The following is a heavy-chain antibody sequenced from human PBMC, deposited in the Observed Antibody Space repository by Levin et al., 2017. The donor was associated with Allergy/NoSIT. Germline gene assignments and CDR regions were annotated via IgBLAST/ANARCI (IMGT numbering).Heavy chain of an antibody. J-gene: IGHJ2*01. D-gene: IGHD2-15*01. CDR2: ISGSGGST. CDR3: AKDSLHEEVSANFWYFDL. V-gene: IGHV3-23*01. Sequence: QPGESLKISCAASGLTFSSYAVNWVRRAPGKGLEWVSVISGSGGSTFYADSVKGRFPISRDNSKNTVVLQMHSLRVEDTAIYYCAKDSLHEEVSANFWYFDLWGRGTLVTVSS. CDR1: GLTFSSYA.